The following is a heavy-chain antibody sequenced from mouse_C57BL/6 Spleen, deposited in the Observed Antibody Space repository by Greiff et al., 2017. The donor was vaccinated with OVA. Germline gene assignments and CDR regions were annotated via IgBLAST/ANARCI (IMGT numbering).Heavy chain of an antibody. D-gene: IGHD4-1*01. CDR3: AFELGRGTWCAY. J-gene: IGHJ3*01. V-gene: IGHV5-17*01. CDR1: GFTFSDYG. Sequence: EVKLVESGGGLVKPGGSLKLSCAASGFTFSDYGMHWVRQAPEKGLEWVAYISSGSSTIYYADTVKGRFTISRDNAKNTLFLQMTSLRSEDTAMYYCAFELGRGTWCAYWGQGTLVTVSA. CDR2: ISSGSSTI.